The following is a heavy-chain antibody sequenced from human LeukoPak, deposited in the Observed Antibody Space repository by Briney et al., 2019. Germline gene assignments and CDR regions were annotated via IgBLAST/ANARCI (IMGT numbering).Heavy chain of an antibody. CDR2: IYHSGST. CDR3: ARTRGGYCSGGSCPRRSTYYYYMDV. CDR1: GGSISSSNW. Sequence: SETLSLTCAVSGGSISSSNWWSWIRQPPGKGLEWIGEIYHSGSTNYNPSLKSRVTISVDKSKTQFSLKLSSVTAADTAVYYCARTRGGYCSGGSCPRRSTYYYYMDVWGKGTTVTVSS. J-gene: IGHJ6*03. D-gene: IGHD2-15*01. V-gene: IGHV4-4*02.